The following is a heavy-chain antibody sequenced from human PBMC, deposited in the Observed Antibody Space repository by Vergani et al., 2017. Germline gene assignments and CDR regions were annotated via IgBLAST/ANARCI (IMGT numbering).Heavy chain of an antibody. V-gene: IGHV1-3*01. Sequence: QVQLVQSGAEVKKPGASVKVSCKASGYTFTRYVMHWVRQAPGQRLEWMGWINAGNGNTKYSQKFQGRVTITRDSSASTAYMQLSTLRSEDTAVYYCARSSPENIDYWGQGTLVTVSS. D-gene: IGHD1/OR15-1a*01. CDR1: GYTFTRYV. CDR3: ARSSPENIDY. CDR2: INAGNGNT. J-gene: IGHJ4*02.